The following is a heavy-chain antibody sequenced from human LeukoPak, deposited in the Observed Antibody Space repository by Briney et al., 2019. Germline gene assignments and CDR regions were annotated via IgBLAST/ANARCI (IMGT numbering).Heavy chain of an antibody. D-gene: IGHD3-10*01. V-gene: IGHV4-34*01. CDR2: ISHSGST. Sequence: SETLSLTCAVYGGSFSGYYWSWIRQPPGKGLEWIGEISHSGSTNYNPSLKSRVTISVDTSKNQFSLKLSSVTAADTAVYYCARHVRRYGSGSYYLRYYYYMDVWGKGTTVTISS. CDR3: ARHVRRYGSGSYYLRYYYYMDV. J-gene: IGHJ6*03. CDR1: GGSFSGYY.